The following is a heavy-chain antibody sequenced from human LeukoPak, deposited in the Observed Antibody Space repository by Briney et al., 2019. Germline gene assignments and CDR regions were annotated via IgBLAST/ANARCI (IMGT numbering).Heavy chain of an antibody. D-gene: IGHD3-10*01. J-gene: IGHJ6*02. V-gene: IGHV3-66*01. Sequence: GGSLRLSCAASGFTVSSNYMSWVRQAPGKGLEWVSVIYSGGSTYYADSVKGRFTISRDNSKNTLYLQMNSLRAEDTAVYYCARDRTFGDYYGSGSYGMDVWGQGTTVTVSS. CDR1: GFTVSSNY. CDR3: ARDRTFGDYYGSGSYGMDV. CDR2: IYSGGST.